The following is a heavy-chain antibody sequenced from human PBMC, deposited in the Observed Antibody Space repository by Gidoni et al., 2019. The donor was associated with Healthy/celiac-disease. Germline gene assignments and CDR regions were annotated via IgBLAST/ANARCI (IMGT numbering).Heavy chain of an antibody. CDR2: IYSGGRT. CDR3: ARKILLTFDY. V-gene: IGHV3-53*01. D-gene: IGHD3-10*01. J-gene: IGHJ4*02. Sequence: VRQAPGKGLEWVSVIYSGGRTYYADSVKGRFTISRDNSKNTLYLQMNSLRAEDTAVYYCARKILLTFDYWGQGTLVTVSS.